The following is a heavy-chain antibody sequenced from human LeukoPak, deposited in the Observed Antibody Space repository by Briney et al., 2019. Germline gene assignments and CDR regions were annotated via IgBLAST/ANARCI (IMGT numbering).Heavy chain of an antibody. D-gene: IGHD3-10*01. CDR2: INHSGST. V-gene: IGHV4-34*01. CDR1: GGSISSYY. CDR3: ARAGYYYGSGSYRARIHKSFDY. Sequence: SETLSLTCTVSGGSISSYYWSWIRQPPGKGLEWIGEINHSGSTNYNPSLKSRVTISVDTSKNQFSLKLSSVTAADTAVYYCARAGYYYGSGSYRARIHKSFDYWGQGTLVTVSS. J-gene: IGHJ4*02.